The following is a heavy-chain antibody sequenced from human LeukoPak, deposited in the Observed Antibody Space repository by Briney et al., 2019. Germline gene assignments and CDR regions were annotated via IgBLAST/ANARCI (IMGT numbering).Heavy chain of an antibody. CDR1: GFTFSDYY. J-gene: IGHJ3*02. Sequence: GGSLRLSCAASGFTFSDYYMSWIRQAPGKGLEWVSYISSSGSTIYYADSVKGRFTISRDNAKNSLYLQMNSLRAEDTAVYYCARDGGYYYDSSGYYYFSDAVDIWGQGTMVTVSS. D-gene: IGHD3-22*01. CDR2: ISSSGSTI. CDR3: ARDGGYYYDSSGYYYFSDAVDI. V-gene: IGHV3-11*01.